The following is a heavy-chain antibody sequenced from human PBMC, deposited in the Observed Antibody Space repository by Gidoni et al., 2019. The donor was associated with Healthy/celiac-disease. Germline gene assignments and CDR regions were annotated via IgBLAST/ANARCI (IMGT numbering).Heavy chain of an antibody. CDR3: ASAPRSGWYGVDY. J-gene: IGHJ4*02. Sequence: QVQLQESGPGLVKPSETLSLTCTVSGGPISSYYWSWIRQPPGKGLEWIGYIYYSGSTNYNPSLKSRVTISVDTSKNQFSLKLSSVTAADTAVYYCASAPRSGWYGVDYWGQGTLVTVSS. CDR2: IYYSGST. D-gene: IGHD6-19*01. V-gene: IGHV4-59*01. CDR1: GGPISSYY.